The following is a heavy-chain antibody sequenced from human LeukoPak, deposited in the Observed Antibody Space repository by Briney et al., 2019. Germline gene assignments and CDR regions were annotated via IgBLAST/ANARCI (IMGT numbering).Heavy chain of an antibody. Sequence: TGGSLRLSRVASGFTFGKYWMSWVRQAPGKGLEWVANIKLDGSEKNYVDSVKGRFTISGDNTKNSLYLQMNSLRAEDTAVFYCARDQYDTWSRRGNFDSWGQGTLVIVSS. CDR1: GFTFGKYW. V-gene: IGHV3-7*03. CDR3: ARDQYDTWSRRGNFDS. J-gene: IGHJ4*02. CDR2: IKLDGSEK. D-gene: IGHD3-3*01.